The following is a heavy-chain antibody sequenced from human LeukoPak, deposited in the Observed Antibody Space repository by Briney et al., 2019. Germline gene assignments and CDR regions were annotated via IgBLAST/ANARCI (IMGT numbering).Heavy chain of an antibody. J-gene: IGHJ4*02. CDR2: IKRKNDGGST. CDR3: TTGSVRSDY. CDR1: GFTFSNAW. D-gene: IGHD5-24*01. V-gene: IGHV3-15*01. Sequence: GGSLRLSCAASGFTFSNAWMSWVRQAPGKGPEWVGRIKRKNDGGSTEYSAPVKGRFTISRDDSENTLYLQMNSLKNEDTAVYYCTTGSVRSDYWGQGTLVSVSS.